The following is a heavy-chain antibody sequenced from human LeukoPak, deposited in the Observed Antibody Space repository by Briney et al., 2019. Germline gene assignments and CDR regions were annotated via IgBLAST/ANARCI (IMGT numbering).Heavy chain of an antibody. Sequence: PGGSLRLSCAASGFTFSSNSMNWVRQAPGKGLEWVSSISSSSSYIYYADSVKGRFTISRDNAKNSLYLQMNSLRTEDTAVYYRARDPYYYGSGSPRGYYMDVWGIGTTVTISS. J-gene: IGHJ6*03. V-gene: IGHV3-21*01. CDR1: GFTFSSNS. CDR2: ISSSSSYI. D-gene: IGHD3-10*01. CDR3: ARDPYYYGSGSPRGYYMDV.